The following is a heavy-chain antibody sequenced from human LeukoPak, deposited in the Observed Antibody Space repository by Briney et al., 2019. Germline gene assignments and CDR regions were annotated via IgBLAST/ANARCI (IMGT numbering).Heavy chain of an antibody. CDR3: AREGSYGTGWFDP. D-gene: IGHD5-18*01. Sequence: KPSETLSLTCTVSGGSISSYYWSWIRLPPGKGLEWIGYIYYSGSTNYNPSLKSRVTISVDTSKNQFSLKLSSVTAADTAVYYCAREGSYGTGWFDPWGQGTLVTVSS. V-gene: IGHV4-59*01. J-gene: IGHJ5*02. CDR1: GGSISSYY. CDR2: IYYSGST.